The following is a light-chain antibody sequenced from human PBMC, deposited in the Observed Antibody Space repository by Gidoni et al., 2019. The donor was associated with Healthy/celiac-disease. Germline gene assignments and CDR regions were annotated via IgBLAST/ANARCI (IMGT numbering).Light chain of an antibody. J-gene: IGLJ1*01. V-gene: IGLV1-40*01. Sequence: QSVLTQPPSVSGAPGQRGTISCTGSSSNTGAGYDVHWYQQLPGTAPKPLICGNSNRPSGVPDRVSGSKSGTSASLAITGLQAEDEADYYCQSYASSLSGYVFGPGTKVTVL. CDR3: QSYASSLSGYV. CDR2: GNS. CDR1: SSNTGAGYD.